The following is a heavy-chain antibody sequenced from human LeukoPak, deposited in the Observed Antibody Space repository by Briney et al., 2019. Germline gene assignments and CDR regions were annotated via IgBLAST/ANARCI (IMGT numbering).Heavy chain of an antibody. CDR1: GFTFSSYE. V-gene: IGHV3-23*01. CDR3: ARALSYGGSLDAFDI. J-gene: IGHJ3*02. D-gene: IGHD4-23*01. Sequence: PGGSLRLSCAASGFTFSSYEMNWVRQAPGKGLEWVSAISGSGGSTYYADSVKGRFTISRDNSKNTLYLQMNSLRAEDTAVYYCARALSYGGSLDAFDIWGQGTMVTVSS. CDR2: ISGSGGST.